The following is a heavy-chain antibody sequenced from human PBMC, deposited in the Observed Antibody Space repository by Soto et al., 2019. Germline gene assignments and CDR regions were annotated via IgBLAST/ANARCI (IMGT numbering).Heavy chain of an antibody. CDR3: AREYGDYGRVDY. CDR2: IYYSGST. Sequence: QVQLQESGPGLVTPSQTLSLTCTVSGGFISSGGYYWSWTRQHPGKGLEWIGYIYYSGSTYYNPSLKSRVTISVDKSRSGFALKLSSVTAAHTAVYYCAREYGDYGRVDYWGQGTLVTVSS. CDR1: GGFISSGGYY. D-gene: IGHD4-17*01. V-gene: IGHV4-31*03. J-gene: IGHJ4*02.